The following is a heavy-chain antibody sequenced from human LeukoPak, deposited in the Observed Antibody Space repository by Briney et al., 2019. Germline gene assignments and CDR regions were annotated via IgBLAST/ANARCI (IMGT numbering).Heavy chain of an antibody. CDR3: ARGGGRGDYNERYYFDY. Sequence: PGGSLGLSCTASGLTFSTYEMSWVRQAPGKGLEWLSYISSSGNAIFYSDSVKGRFTISRDNAKNSLHLQMNSLRAEDTAIYYCARGGGRGDYNERYYFDYWGQGTLVTVSS. D-gene: IGHD3-22*01. J-gene: IGHJ4*02. CDR1: GLTFSTYE. CDR2: ISSSGNAI. V-gene: IGHV3-48*03.